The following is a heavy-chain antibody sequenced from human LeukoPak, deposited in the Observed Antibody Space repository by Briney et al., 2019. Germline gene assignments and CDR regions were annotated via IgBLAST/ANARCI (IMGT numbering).Heavy chain of an antibody. D-gene: IGHD6-13*01. J-gene: IGHJ5*02. CDR2: INHSGST. CDR3: AGYNSSSWYWFDP. Sequence: SETLSLTCAVYGGSFSGYYWSLIRQPPGKGLEWIGEINHSGSTNYNPSLKSRVTISVDTSKNQFSLKLSSVTAADTAVYYCAGYNSSSWYWFDPWGQGTLVTVSS. V-gene: IGHV4-34*01. CDR1: GGSFSGYY.